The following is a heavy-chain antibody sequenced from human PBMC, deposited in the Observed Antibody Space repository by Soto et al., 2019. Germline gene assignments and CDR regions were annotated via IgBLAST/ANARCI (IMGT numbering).Heavy chain of an antibody. CDR3: AKVSITIFGVAPAAFDI. V-gene: IGHV3-23*01. D-gene: IGHD3-3*01. CDR2: ISGSGGST. Sequence: PGGSLSLSCAASGFPFSSYSMSWVRQAPGKGLEWVSAISGSGGSTYYADSVKGRFTISRDNSKNTLYLQMNSLRAEDTAVYYCAKVSITIFGVAPAAFDIWGQGTMVTVSS. CDR1: GFPFSSYS. J-gene: IGHJ3*02.